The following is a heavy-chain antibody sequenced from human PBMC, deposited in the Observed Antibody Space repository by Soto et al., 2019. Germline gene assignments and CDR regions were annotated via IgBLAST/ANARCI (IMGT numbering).Heavy chain of an antibody. D-gene: IGHD2-2*03. V-gene: IGHV1-8*01. J-gene: IGHJ4*02. Sequence: QVQLVQSGAEVKKPGASVKVSCKASGYTFASLDINWVRQTTGQGLEWMGWMSPNSGYTDYAQKFQGRVTITRDTSINTAYMELSRLTSEDSAIYYCARGVDAGYDYWGQGTLVTVSS. CDR3: ARGVDAGYDY. CDR2: MSPNSGYT. CDR1: GYTFASLD.